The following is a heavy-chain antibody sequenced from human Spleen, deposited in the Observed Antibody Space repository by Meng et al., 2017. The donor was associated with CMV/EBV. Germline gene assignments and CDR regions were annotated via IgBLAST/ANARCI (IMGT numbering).Heavy chain of an antibody. Sequence: HVQLQESGPGLVTPSGTLSLTCAVSGGSISSSNLWTWVRQVPGKGLEWIGEIYHSGSTNYNPSLKSRVTISVDKFKNQFSLKLGSVTAADTAVYYCARIERRRILKYCGSDCSTTDYWGQGTLVTVSS. V-gene: IGHV4-4*02. D-gene: IGHD2-21*02. CDR1: GGSISSSNL. CDR2: IYHSGST. J-gene: IGHJ4*02. CDR3: ARIERRRILKYCGSDCSTTDY.